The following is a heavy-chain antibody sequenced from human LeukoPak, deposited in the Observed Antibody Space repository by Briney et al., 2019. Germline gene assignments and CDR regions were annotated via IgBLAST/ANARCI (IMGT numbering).Heavy chain of an antibody. V-gene: IGHV1-2*02. D-gene: IGHD4-17*01. J-gene: IGHJ3*02. CDR2: INPNSGGT. Sequence: ASVKVSCKASGYTFTGYYMHWVRQAPGQGLEWMGWINPNSGGTNYAQKFQGRVTMTRDTSTSTVYMELSSLRSEDTAVYYCARTGNDYGDDDAFDIWGQGTMVTVSS. CDR3: ARTGNDYGDDDAFDI. CDR1: GYTFTGYY.